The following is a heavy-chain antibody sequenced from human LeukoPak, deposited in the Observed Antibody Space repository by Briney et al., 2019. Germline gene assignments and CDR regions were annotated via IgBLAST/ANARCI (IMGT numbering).Heavy chain of an antibody. V-gene: IGHV4-34*01. CDR2: INHSGST. Sequence: SETLSLTCAVYGGSFSGYYWSWIRQPPGKGLEWIGEINHSGSTNYNPSLKSRVTISVDTSKNQFSLKLSSVTAADTAGYSCVRGQLWLRPSGCFAPGGREPLVPVSS. CDR1: GGSFSGYY. D-gene: IGHD5-18*01. J-gene: IGHJ5*02. CDR3: VRGQLWLRPSGCFAP.